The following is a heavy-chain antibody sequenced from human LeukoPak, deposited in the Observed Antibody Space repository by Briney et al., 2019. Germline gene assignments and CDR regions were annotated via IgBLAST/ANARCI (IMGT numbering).Heavy chain of an antibody. J-gene: IGHJ6*03. Sequence: GGSLRLSCVGSGFMFSNYAIHWVRQAPGKGLEWVAFIRYDGSNKYYADSVKGRFTISRDNAKNSLYLQMNSLRAEDTALYYCAKDLAATYYYYMDVWGKGTTVTISS. CDR1: GFMFSNYA. D-gene: IGHD6-25*01. CDR2: IRYDGSNK. V-gene: IGHV3-30*02. CDR3: AKDLAATYYYYMDV.